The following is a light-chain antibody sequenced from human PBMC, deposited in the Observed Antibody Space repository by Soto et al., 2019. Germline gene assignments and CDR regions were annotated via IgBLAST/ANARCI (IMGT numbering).Light chain of an antibody. Sequence: QSALTQPASVSGSPGQSITISCAGSSGDGGNYNLVSWYQQHPGKAPKLIVYEAFKRPLGISDRFSGSKSGTSGTLDITGLQTGDEADYYCATWDGSLPGEVFGGGTKVTVL. CDR3: ATWDGSLPGEV. V-gene: IGLV2-14*02. CDR1: SGDGGNYNL. J-gene: IGLJ2*01. CDR2: EAF.